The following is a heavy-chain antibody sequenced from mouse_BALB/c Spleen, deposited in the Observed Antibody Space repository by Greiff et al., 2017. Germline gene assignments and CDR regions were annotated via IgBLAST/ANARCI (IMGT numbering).Heavy chain of an antibody. CDR3: TRGGPFDY. CDR2: IYPGSGST. Sequence: LQQPGSELVRPGASVKLSCTASGYTFTSYWMHWVQQRHGQGLEWIGNIYPGSGSTNYDEKFKSKGTLTVDTSSSTAYMHLSSLTSEDSAVYYYTRGGPFDYWGQGTTLTVSS. CDR1: GYTFTSYW. J-gene: IGHJ2*01. V-gene: IGHV1S22*01.